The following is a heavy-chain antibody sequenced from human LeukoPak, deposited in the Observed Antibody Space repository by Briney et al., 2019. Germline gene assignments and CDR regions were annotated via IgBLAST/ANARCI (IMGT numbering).Heavy chain of an antibody. CDR1: GFTFSSYG. CDR3: AKVPGPYSSGWIFDY. V-gene: IGHV3-30*18. D-gene: IGHD6-19*01. J-gene: IGHJ4*02. Sequence: GGSLRLSCAASGFTFSSYGMHWVRQAPGKGLEWVAVISYDGSNKYYADSVKGRFTISRDNSKNTLYLQMSSLRAEDTALYYCAKVPGPYSSGWIFDYWGQGTLVTVSS. CDR2: ISYDGSNK.